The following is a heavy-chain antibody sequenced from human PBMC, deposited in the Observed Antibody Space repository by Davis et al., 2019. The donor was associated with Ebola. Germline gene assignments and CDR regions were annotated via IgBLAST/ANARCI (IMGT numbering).Heavy chain of an antibody. CDR1: GFTFSSYA. CDR3: AKDEGVYSGSYSMDY. Sequence: GESLKTPCAASGFTFSSYAMHWVRQAPGEGLEWVAVISYDGSNKYYADSVKGRFTISRDNSKNTLYLQMNSLRAEDTAVYYCAKDEGVYSGSYSMDYWGQGTLVTVSS. D-gene: IGHD1-26*01. CDR2: ISYDGSNK. J-gene: IGHJ4*02. V-gene: IGHV3-30-3*01.